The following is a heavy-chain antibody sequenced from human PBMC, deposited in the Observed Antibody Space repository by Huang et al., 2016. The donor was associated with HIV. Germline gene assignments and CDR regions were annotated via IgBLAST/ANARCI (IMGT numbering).Heavy chain of an antibody. V-gene: IGHV1-69*01. CDR1: GGTFSSYA. Sequence: QVQLVQSGAEVKKPGSSVKVSCKASGGTFSSYAISGVRQAPGQGLEWRGGIIPIFGTANYAQKFQGRVTITADESTSTAYMELSSLGSEDTAVYYCARVESRRYYDSSGYYYWGQGTLVTVSS. J-gene: IGHJ4*02. CDR3: ARVESRRYYDSSGYYY. CDR2: IIPIFGTA. D-gene: IGHD3-22*01.